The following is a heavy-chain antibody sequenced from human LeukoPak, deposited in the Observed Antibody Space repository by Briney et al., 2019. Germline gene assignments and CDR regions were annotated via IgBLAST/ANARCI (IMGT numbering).Heavy chain of an antibody. V-gene: IGHV3-30*02. Sequence: GRSLRLSCAASGFTFSSYGMHWVRQAPGKGLEWVAFIRYDGSNKYYADSVKGRFTISRDNSKNTLYLQMNSLRAEDTAVYYCAKGRQQLRYAFDIWGQGTMVTVSS. CDR1: GFTFSSYG. CDR2: IRYDGSNK. D-gene: IGHD6-13*01. J-gene: IGHJ3*02. CDR3: AKGRQQLRYAFDI.